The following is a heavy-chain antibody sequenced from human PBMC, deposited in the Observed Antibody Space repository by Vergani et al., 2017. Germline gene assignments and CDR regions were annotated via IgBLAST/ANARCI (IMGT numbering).Heavy chain of an antibody. CDR3: ARGGVDLWSVFDL. J-gene: IGHJ2*01. D-gene: IGHD3-3*01. Sequence: QVQLVQSGAEVKKPGASVKISCKTSGYTFTTYAVHWVRQAPGQRLEWMGWINAGNGNTKYSQKFQGRVTITRDTSASTAYMELSSLRSEESSVYYCARGGVDLWSVFDLWGRGTLVTVSS. CDR2: INAGNGNT. V-gene: IGHV1-3*01. CDR1: GYTFTTYA.